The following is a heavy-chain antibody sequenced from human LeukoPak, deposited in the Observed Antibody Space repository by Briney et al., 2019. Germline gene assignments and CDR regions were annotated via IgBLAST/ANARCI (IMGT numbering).Heavy chain of an antibody. CDR3: ARVPGYIAAAGSLDY. Sequence: ASVKVSCKASGYTFTSYGISWVRQAPGQGLEWMGWISAYNGNTNYAQKLQGRVTMTTDTSTSTAYMELRSLRSDDTAVYYCARVPGYIAAAGSLDYWGQGTLVTVSS. CDR2: ISAYNGNT. CDR1: GYTFTSYG. J-gene: IGHJ4*02. D-gene: IGHD6-13*01. V-gene: IGHV1-18*01.